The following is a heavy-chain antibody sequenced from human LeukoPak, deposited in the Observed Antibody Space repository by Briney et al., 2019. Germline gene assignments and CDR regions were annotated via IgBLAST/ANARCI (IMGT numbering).Heavy chain of an antibody. Sequence: SETLSLTCTVSGGSISSSSYYWGWIRQPPGKGLERIGSIYYSGSTYYNPSLKSRVTISVDTSKNQFSLKLSSVTAADTAVYYCARGAAAGTFDYWGQGTLVTVSS. CDR2: IYYSGST. D-gene: IGHD6-13*01. CDR3: ARGAAAGTFDY. J-gene: IGHJ4*02. CDR1: GGSISSSSYY. V-gene: IGHV4-39*07.